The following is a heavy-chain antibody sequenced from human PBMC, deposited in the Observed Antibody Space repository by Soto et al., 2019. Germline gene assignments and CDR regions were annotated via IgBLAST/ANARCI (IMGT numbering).Heavy chain of an antibody. J-gene: IGHJ4*02. CDR3: ARFYYDSSGYPPDY. V-gene: IGHV5-51*01. CDR2: IYPGDSDT. Sequence: GGSLKISCKGSGYSFTSYWIGWVRQMPGKGLEWMGIIYPGDSDTRYSRSFQGQVTISADKSISTAYLQWSSLKASDTSMYYCARFYYDSSGYPPDYWGQGTLVTVSS. D-gene: IGHD3-22*01. CDR1: GYSFTSYW.